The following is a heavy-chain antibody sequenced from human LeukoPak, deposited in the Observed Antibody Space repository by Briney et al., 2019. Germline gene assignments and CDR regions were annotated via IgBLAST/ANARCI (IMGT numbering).Heavy chain of an antibody. CDR1: GFTCSSYA. V-gene: IGHV3-23*01. D-gene: IGHD2-15*01. CDR2: ISGSVGST. CDR3: AKVGRSGAFYYFDY. Sequence: GGSLGISCAASGFTCSSYAMSWGRQAPGKGMKWVSVISGSVGSTYYADSVKGRFTISRDNSENTLFLQMNSLRAEDTAVYYCAKVGRSGAFYYFDYWGPGTLVTVSS. J-gene: IGHJ4*02.